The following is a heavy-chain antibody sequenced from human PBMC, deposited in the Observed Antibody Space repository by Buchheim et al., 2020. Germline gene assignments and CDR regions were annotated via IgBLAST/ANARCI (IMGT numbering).Heavy chain of an antibody. J-gene: IGHJ4*02. V-gene: IGHV4-59*01. D-gene: IGHD3-22*01. CDR2: IYYSGST. CDR3: ARDHYYDSSGYSYFDY. Sequence: QVQLQESGPGLVKPSETLSLTCTVSGGSISSYYWSWIRQPPGKGLEWIGYIYYSGSTNYNPSLKSRVTISVDTSKNQFSLKLSSVTAADTAVYYCARDHYYDSSGYSYFDYWGQGTL. CDR1: GGSISSYY.